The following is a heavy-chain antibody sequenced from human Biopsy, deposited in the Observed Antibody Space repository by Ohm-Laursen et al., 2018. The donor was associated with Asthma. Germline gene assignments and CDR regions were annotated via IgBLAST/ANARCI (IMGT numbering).Heavy chain of an antibody. Sequence: SDTLSLTCTVSGGSINSSTWWSWVRQPPGKGLEWIGEFFHTGSTNYNPSLKSRVTISVDTSKNQFSLKLSSVTAADTAVYYCARDFVDSAMDYFDYWGQGALVTVSS. D-gene: IGHD5-18*01. V-gene: IGHV4-4*02. CDR3: ARDFVDSAMDYFDY. J-gene: IGHJ4*02. CDR1: GGSINSSTW. CDR2: FFHTGST.